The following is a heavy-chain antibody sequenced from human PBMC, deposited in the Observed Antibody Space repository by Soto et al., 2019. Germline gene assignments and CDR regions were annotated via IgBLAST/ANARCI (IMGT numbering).Heavy chain of an antibody. J-gene: IGHJ1*01. CDR1: GYTFTSYY. D-gene: IGHD3-9*01. CDR3: ARGGWLLAHTAEYFQH. V-gene: IGHV1-46*01. CDR2: INPSGGST. Sequence: GASVKVSCKASGYTFTSYYMHWVRQAPGQGLEWMGIINPSGGSTSYAQKFQGRVTMTRDTSKNQFSLKLSSVTAADTAVYYCARGGWLLAHTAEYFQHWGQGTLVTVSS.